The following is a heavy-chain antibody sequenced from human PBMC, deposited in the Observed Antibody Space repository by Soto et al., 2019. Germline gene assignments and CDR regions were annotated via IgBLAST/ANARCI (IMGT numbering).Heavy chain of an antibody. CDR1: GGTFSSYA. J-gene: IGHJ6*02. V-gene: IGHV1-69*13. Sequence: SVKVSCKASGGTFSSYAISWVRQAPGQGLEWMGGIIPIFGTANYAQKFQGRVTITADESTSTAYMELSSLRSEDTAVYYCADGSGIAAGDYYGMDVWGQGTTVTVSS. CDR2: IIPIFGTA. CDR3: ADGSGIAAGDYYGMDV. D-gene: IGHD6-13*01.